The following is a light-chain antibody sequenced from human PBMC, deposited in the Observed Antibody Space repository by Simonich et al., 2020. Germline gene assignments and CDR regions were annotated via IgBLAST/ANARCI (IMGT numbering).Light chain of an antibody. CDR3: CSYTSSSTL. J-gene: IGLJ3*02. CDR1: SSDVGSYNL. V-gene: IGLV2-14*02. Sequence: QSALTQPASVSGSPGQSITISCTGTSSDVGSYNLVSWYQQHPGKAPKLMIYEGSKRPSGVSNRFSGSKSGNTASLTISGRQAEDEADYYCCSYTSSSTLFGGGTKLTVL. CDR2: EGS.